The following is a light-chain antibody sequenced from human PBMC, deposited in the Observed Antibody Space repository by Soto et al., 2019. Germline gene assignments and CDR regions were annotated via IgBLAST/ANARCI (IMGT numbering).Light chain of an antibody. CDR3: QSYGSGLSVV. CDR2: ETD. J-gene: IGLJ2*01. CDR1: DSNIGASYD. V-gene: IGLV1-40*01. Sequence: QSVLTQPPSISGAPGQRVTITCTGSDSNIGASYDVNWYQHLPVAAPNLLIYETDNRPSGVPDRFSASRSGASASLAIDKLQTGDEGDYYCQSYGSGLSVVFGGGTKLTVL.